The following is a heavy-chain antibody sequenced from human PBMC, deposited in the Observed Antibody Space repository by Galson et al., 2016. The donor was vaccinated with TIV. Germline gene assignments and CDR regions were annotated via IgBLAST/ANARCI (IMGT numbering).Heavy chain of an antibody. CDR1: GGSLSTSSYY. J-gene: IGHJ6*02. Sequence: LSLTCTVSGGSLSTSSYYWAWIRQSPGKGLEWIGSIYYTGTTYLNPSLKSRITISADKSKNQFSLRLNSLTAADTAVYYCARPNSYQHYGTDVWGQGTTVTVSS. V-gene: IGHV4-39*07. CDR3: ARPNSYQHYGTDV. D-gene: IGHD5-18*01. CDR2: IYYTGTT.